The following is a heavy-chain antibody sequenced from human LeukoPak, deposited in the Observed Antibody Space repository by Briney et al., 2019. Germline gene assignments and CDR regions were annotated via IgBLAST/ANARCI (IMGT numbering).Heavy chain of an antibody. D-gene: IGHD6-13*01. V-gene: IGHV3-74*01. CDR3: ARRVWGSFWSLDY. CDR1: GFTFSSYW. J-gene: IGHJ4*02. CDR2: INTDGSII. Sequence: QAGGSLRLSCAASGFTFSSYWLYWVRQASGKGLVWVSRINTDGSIISYADSVKGRFTISRDNAKNTLYVQMNSLRAEDTAVYYCARRVWGSFWSLDYWGQGALVTVSS.